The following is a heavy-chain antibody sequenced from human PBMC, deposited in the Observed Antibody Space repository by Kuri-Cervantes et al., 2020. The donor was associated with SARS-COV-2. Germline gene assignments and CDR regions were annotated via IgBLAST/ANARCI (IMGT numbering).Heavy chain of an antibody. CDR1: GFTFDDYA. Sequence: SLKISCAASGFTFDDYAMHWVRQAPGKGLEWVSGISYNGGSKAYADSVKGRFTISRDNAKNSLFLQMNSLRADDMALYYCVKGTRTHLSTESDYWGQGTLVTVSS. V-gene: IGHV3-9*03. J-gene: IGHJ4*02. CDR3: VKGTRTHLSTESDY. D-gene: IGHD2-2*01. CDR2: ISYNGGSK.